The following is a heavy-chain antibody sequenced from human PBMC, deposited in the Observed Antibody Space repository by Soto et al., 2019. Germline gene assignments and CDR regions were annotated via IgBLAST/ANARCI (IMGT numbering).Heavy chain of an antibody. CDR1: GYSFTSYW. Sequence: PGESLKISCKGSGYSFTSYWIGWVRQMPGKGLEWMGIIYPGDSDTRYSPSFQGQVTISADKSISTAYLQWSSLKASDTAMYYCASSIVGATSGYYYYGMDVWGQGTTVTVSS. V-gene: IGHV5-51*01. CDR3: ASSIVGATSGYYYYGMDV. D-gene: IGHD1-26*01. CDR2: IYPGDSDT. J-gene: IGHJ6*02.